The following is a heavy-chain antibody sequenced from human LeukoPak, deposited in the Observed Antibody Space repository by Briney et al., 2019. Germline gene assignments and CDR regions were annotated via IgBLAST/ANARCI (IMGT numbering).Heavy chain of an antibody. D-gene: IGHD3-3*01. J-gene: IGHJ4*02. CDR1: GYTFTSYG. CDR3: ARVRTYYDFWSGYDY. V-gene: IGHV1-2*02. CDR2: INPNSGGT. Sequence: ASVKVSCKASGYTFTSYGISWARQAPGQGLEWMGWINPNSGGTNYAQKFQGRVTMTRDTSISTAYMELSRLRSDDTAVYYCARVRTYYDFWSGYDYWGQGTLVTVSS.